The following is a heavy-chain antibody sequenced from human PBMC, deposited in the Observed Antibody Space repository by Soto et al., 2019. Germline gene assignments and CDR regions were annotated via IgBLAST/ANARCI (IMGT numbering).Heavy chain of an antibody. CDR2: ISRDSRSI. CDR3: VKDALTTVAYYFDY. D-gene: IGHD4-17*01. CDR1: GFRFDDYG. J-gene: IGHJ4*02. V-gene: IGHV3-9*01. Sequence: GGSLRLSCEVSGFRFDDYGMHWVRQAPGKGVEWIAGISRDSRSISYGASMKGRFTISRDNAKNSLYLQLNSLRADDTAFYYCVKDALTTVAYYFDYWGQGALVTVS.